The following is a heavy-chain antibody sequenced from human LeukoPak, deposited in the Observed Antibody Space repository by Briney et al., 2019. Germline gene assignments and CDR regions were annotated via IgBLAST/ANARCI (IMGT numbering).Heavy chain of an antibody. Sequence: SETLSLTCAVSGYSISSGYYWGWIRKPPGKGLEWIGSIYHSGSTYYNPSLKSRVTISVDTSKNQFSLKLSSVTAADTAVYYCARVGSGATADYWGQGTLVTVSS. CDR3: ARVGSGATADY. J-gene: IGHJ4*02. CDR1: GYSISSGYY. V-gene: IGHV4-38-2*01. CDR2: IYHSGST. D-gene: IGHD1-26*01.